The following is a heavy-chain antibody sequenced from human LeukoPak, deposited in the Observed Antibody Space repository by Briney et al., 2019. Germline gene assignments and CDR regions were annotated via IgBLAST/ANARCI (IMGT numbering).Heavy chain of an antibody. D-gene: IGHD2-21*02. CDR2: ISTTSSTI. J-gene: IGHJ4*02. CDR1: GFTFSSNS. Sequence: GGSLRLSCAASGFTFSSNSMNWVRQAPGKGLEWVSYISTTSSTIYYADSVKGRFTISRDNAKNSLYLQMNSLRAEDTAVYYCARDRDWVFDYWGQGTPVTVSS. CDR3: ARDRDWVFDY. V-gene: IGHV3-48*01.